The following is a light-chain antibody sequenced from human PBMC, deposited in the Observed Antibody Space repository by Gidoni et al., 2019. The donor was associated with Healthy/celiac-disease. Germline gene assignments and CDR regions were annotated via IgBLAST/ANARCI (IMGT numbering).Light chain of an antibody. CDR3: QQYGSSPKT. V-gene: IGKV3-20*01. CDR1: QSVSSSY. CDR2: GAS. Sequence: SVLTQSTGTLSLSPGARANLSCRASQSVSSSYLSWYQQKPGQAPRLLIYGASSRATGIPDRFSGSGSGTDFTLTISRLEPEDFAVYYCQQYGSSPKTFGQXTKVEIK. J-gene: IGKJ1*01.